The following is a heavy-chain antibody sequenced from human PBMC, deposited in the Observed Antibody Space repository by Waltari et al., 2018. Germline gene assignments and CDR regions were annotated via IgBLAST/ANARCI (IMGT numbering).Heavy chain of an antibody. CDR2: IRYDGRNK. CDR3: ANIWSSGRPFDY. CDR1: GFTFSSYG. V-gene: IGHV3-30*02. Sequence: QVQLVESGGGVVQPGGSLRLSCAASGFTFSSYGMHWVRQAPGKGLEWVAFIRYDGRNKYYADSVKGRFTISRDNSKNTLYLQMNSLRAEDTAVYYCANIWSSGRPFDYWGQGTLVTVSS. D-gene: IGHD3-3*01. J-gene: IGHJ4*02.